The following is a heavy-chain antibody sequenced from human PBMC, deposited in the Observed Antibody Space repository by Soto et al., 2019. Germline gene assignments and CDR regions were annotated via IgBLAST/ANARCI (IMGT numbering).Heavy chain of an antibody. V-gene: IGHV3-23*01. J-gene: IGHJ4*02. CDR1: GFTFSSYA. CDR2: ISGSGGST. Sequence: GSLRLSCAASGFTFSSYAMSWVRQAPGKGLEWVSAISGSGGSTYYADSVKGRFTISRDNSKNTLYLQMNSLRAEDTAVYYCAKDPTPPYYYDSSGRYFDYWGQGTLVTVSS. CDR3: AKDPTPPYYYDSSGRYFDY. D-gene: IGHD3-22*01.